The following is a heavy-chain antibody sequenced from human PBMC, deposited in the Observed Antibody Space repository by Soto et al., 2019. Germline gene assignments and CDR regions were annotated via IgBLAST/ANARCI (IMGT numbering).Heavy chain of an antibody. D-gene: IGHD3-22*01. CDR3: ARDETYYYDSSGYYY. CDR2: IYHSGST. Sequence: SETLSLTCAVSGGSISSSNWWSWVRQPPGKGLEWIGEIYHSGSTNYNPAIKSRVTISVDKSKNQFSLKLSSVTAADTAVYYCARDETYYYDSSGYYYWGQGTLVTVSS. V-gene: IGHV4-4*02. CDR1: GGSISSSNW. J-gene: IGHJ4*02.